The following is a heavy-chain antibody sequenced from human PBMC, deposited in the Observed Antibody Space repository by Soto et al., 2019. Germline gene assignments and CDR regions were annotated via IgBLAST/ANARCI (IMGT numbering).Heavy chain of an antibody. V-gene: IGHV3-30*18. CDR2: ISFDGGNK. CDR3: AEDIGSVRYDFWSGYSKNYYYGMDV. Sequence: GGSLRLSCEASGFIFDTYGMHWVRQSPGKGLEWVAVISFDGGNKYYADSVKGRFTISRDNSKNTLYLQMNSLRAEDTAVYFCAEDIGSVRYDFWSGYSKNYYYGMDVWGQGSSVT. J-gene: IGHJ6*02. CDR1: GFIFDTYG. D-gene: IGHD3-3*01.